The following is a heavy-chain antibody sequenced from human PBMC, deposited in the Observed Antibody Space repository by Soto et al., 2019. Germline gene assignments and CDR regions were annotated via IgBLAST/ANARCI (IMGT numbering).Heavy chain of an antibody. CDR3: AHSRYYGSATHESYFDY. J-gene: IGHJ4*02. Sequence: QITLKESGPTLVKPTQTLTLTCTFSGFSLSTSGVGVGWIRQPPGKALEWLALIYWDDDKRYSPSLKSRLTITKDTSKNQVVLTMTNMDPVDTATYYCAHSRYYGSATHESYFDYWGQGTLVTVSS. D-gene: IGHD3-10*01. V-gene: IGHV2-5*02. CDR1: GFSLSTSGVG. CDR2: IYWDDDK.